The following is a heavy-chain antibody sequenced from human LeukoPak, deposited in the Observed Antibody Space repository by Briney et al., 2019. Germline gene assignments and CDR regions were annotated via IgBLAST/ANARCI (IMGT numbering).Heavy chain of an antibody. J-gene: IGHJ1*01. CDR3: AYVAETLFFEN. CDR1: GYIFTNYT. CDR2: SNAGNGNT. V-gene: IGHV1-3*02. D-gene: IGHD2-21*01. Sequence: ASVKVSCKASGYIFTNYTIHWVRQAPGQRLEWMRWSNAGNGNTKYSQEFQGSVTITRDTSASTVSMELSSLRSGDMAMYYCAYVAETLFFENWGQGTLVTVSS.